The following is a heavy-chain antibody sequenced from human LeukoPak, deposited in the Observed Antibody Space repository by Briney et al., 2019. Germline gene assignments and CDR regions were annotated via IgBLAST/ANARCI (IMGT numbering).Heavy chain of an antibody. J-gene: IGHJ4*02. CDR2: INHSGST. D-gene: IGHD3-10*01. Sequence: SETLSLTCAVYGGSFSGYYWSWIRQPPGKGLEWIGEINHSGSTNYNPSLKSRVTISVDTSKSQFSLKLSSVTAADTAVYYCARRRSGSYYGSGSYFDYWGQGTLVTVSS. CDR3: ARRRSGSYYGSGSYFDY. CDR1: GGSFSGYY. V-gene: IGHV4-34*01.